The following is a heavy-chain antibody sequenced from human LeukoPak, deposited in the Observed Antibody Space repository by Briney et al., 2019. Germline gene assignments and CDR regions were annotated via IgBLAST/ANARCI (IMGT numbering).Heavy chain of an antibody. Sequence: PSETLSLTCTVSGGSISSYYWSWIRQPPGKGLEWIGYIYYSGSTNYNPSLKSRVTISVDTSKNQFSLKLSSVTAADTAVYYCARISSGLYYGMDVWGQGATVTVSS. J-gene: IGHJ6*02. CDR2: IYYSGST. V-gene: IGHV4-59*01. CDR3: ARISSGLYYGMDV. CDR1: GGSISSYY. D-gene: IGHD6-19*01.